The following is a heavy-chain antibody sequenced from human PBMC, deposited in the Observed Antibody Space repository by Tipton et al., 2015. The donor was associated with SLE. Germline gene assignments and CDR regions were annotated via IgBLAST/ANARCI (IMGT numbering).Heavy chain of an antibody. Sequence: QLVQSGAEVKKPGTSVKVSCKASGFTFTSSAMQWVRQARGQRLEWIGWIVVGSGNTNYAQKFQGRVTITRDMSTSTAYMELSSLRSEDTAVYYCAATNYYDSSGYYCWGQGTLVTVSS. J-gene: IGHJ4*02. V-gene: IGHV1-58*02. D-gene: IGHD3-22*01. CDR1: GFTFTSSA. CDR2: IVVGSGNT. CDR3: AATNYYDSSGYYC.